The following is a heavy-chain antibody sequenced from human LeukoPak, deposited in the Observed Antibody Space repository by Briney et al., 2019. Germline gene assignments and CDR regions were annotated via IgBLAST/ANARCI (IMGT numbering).Heavy chain of an antibody. CDR3: ARGTDYGDYGGTWFYYYYMDV. Sequence: ASVKVSCKASGYTFTAHYLHWVRQAPGQGLEWMAWINHNSGGTKYAEKFQGRVTVTRDTSTSTAYMELSRLRSDDTAVYYCARGTDYGDYGGTWFYYYYMDVWGEGTTVTVSS. D-gene: IGHD4-17*01. V-gene: IGHV1-2*02. CDR2: INHNSGGT. J-gene: IGHJ6*03. CDR1: GYTFTAHY.